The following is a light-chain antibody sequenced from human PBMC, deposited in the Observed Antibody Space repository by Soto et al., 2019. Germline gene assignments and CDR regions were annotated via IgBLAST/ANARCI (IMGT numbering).Light chain of an antibody. CDR3: CSYAGSSTSV. CDR2: EGS. J-gene: IGLJ1*01. Sequence: QSVLTQPASVSGSPGQSITISCTGTSSDVGSYNLVSWYQQHPGKAPKLMLYEGSKRPSGVSNRFSGSKSGNTASLTISGLQAEDEADYYCCSYAGSSTSVFGTGTRSPS. V-gene: IGLV2-23*01. CDR1: SSDVGSYNL.